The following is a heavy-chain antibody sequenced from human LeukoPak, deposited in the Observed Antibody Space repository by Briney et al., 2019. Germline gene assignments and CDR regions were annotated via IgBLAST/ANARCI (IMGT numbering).Heavy chain of an antibody. J-gene: IGHJ4*02. CDR3: ARSFRSSSGYLCDY. Sequence: PGVSLRLSCAASGFTFSSYAMHWVRQAPGKGLEWVAVISYDGSNKYYADSVKGRFTISRDNSKNTLYLQMNSLRAEDTAVYYCARSFRSSSGYLCDYWGQGTLVTVSS. D-gene: IGHD3-22*01. CDR1: GFTFSSYA. CDR2: ISYDGSNK. V-gene: IGHV3-30-3*01.